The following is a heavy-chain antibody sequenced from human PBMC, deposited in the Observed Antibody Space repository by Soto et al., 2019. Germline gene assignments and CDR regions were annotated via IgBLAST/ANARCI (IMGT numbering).Heavy chain of an antibody. CDR3: ARGVAAAGVGMDV. CDR2: INHSGST. Sequence: QVQLQQWGAGLLKPSETLSLTCAVYGGSFSGYYWSWIRQPPGKGLEWIGEINHSGSTNYNPSLKSRVTISVDTSKNQFSLKLSSVTAADTAVYYCARGVAAAGVGMDVWGQGTTVTVSS. J-gene: IGHJ6*02. D-gene: IGHD6-13*01. CDR1: GGSFSGYY. V-gene: IGHV4-34*01.